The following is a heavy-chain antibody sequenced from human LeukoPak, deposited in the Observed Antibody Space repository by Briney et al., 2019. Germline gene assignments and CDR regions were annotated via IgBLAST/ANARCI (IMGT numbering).Heavy chain of an antibody. CDR3: ARRWFGELLPNWYFDL. CDR2: IYYSGST. D-gene: IGHD3-10*01. Sequence: SETLSLTCTVSGGSISSYYWSWIRQPPGKGLEWIGYIYYSGSTYYNPSLKSRVTISVDTSKNQFSLKLSFVTAADTAVYYCARRWFGELLPNWYFDLWGRGTLVTVSS. CDR1: GGSISSYY. V-gene: IGHV4-59*08. J-gene: IGHJ2*01.